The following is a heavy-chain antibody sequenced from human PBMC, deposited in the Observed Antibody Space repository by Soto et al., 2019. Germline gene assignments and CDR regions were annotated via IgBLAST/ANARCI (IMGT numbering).Heavy chain of an antibody. CDR1: GFTFSSYG. CDR3: ARDLYFYDSSGFYWSYYFDY. D-gene: IGHD3-22*01. V-gene: IGHV3-33*01. CDR2: IWPDGSSQ. J-gene: IGHJ4*02. Sequence: GGSLRLSCAASGFTFSSYGMHWVRQAPGKGLEWVAVIWPDGSSQHYADSVKGRFTISRDNSKNTLYLQMSSLRAEDTAVYHCARDLYFYDSSGFYWSYYFDYWGQGTLVTVSS.